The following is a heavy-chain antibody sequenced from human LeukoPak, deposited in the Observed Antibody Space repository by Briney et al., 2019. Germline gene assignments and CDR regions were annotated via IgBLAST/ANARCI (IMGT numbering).Heavy chain of an antibody. CDR2: ISWNSGSI. CDR3: AKDIYYDSSGYSISSFDY. CDR1: GFTFDDYA. D-gene: IGHD3-22*01. J-gene: IGHJ4*02. Sequence: GGSLRLSCAASGFTFDDYAMHWVRQAPGKGLEWVSGISWNSGSIGYADSVKGRFTISRDNAKNSLYLQMNSLRAEDTALYYCAKDIYYDSSGYSISSFDYWGQGTLVTVSS. V-gene: IGHV3-9*01.